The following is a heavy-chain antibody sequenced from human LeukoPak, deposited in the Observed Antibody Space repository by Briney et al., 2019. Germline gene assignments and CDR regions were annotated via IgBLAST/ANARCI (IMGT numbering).Heavy chain of an antibody. D-gene: IGHD3-22*01. Sequence: GGSLRLSCVASGFSFSSYGVHWVRQAPGKGLEWVAAISYEGSNEYYADSVKGRFTISRDNSKNTPYLQMTSLRAEDTAVYYCAKDGIRYYYDSSGYYGDYWGQGTLVTVSS. J-gene: IGHJ4*02. CDR1: GFSFSSYG. V-gene: IGHV3-30*18. CDR3: AKDGIRYYYDSSGYYGDY. CDR2: ISYEGSNE.